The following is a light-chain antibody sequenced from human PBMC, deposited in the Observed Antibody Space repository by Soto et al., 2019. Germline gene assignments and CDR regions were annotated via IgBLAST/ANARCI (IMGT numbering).Light chain of an antibody. CDR3: QQYGSSSRT. J-gene: IGKJ1*01. Sequence: EIMLTQSPGTLSLSPGERATLSCRASQSVSSSYLAWYQQKPGQAPRLLIYGASSRATGIPDRFSGSGSGTDFSLNISRLEPKGFSGYSCQQYGSSSRTFGQGTKVEIK. V-gene: IGKV3-20*01. CDR2: GAS. CDR1: QSVSSSY.